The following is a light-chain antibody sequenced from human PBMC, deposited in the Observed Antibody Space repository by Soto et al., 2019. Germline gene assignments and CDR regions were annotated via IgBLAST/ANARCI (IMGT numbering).Light chain of an antibody. CDR2: GAS. J-gene: IGKJ2*01. Sequence: EVVLTQSPGTLSLSPGERATLSCRASQSVSSSYLAWYQQKPGQAPRLLIYGASSRATGTADRFSGSGSGTDFTLTISRLEPEDFAVYYCQHYGSSPYTFGQGTKLEIK. CDR3: QHYGSSPYT. V-gene: IGKV3-20*01. CDR1: QSVSSSY.